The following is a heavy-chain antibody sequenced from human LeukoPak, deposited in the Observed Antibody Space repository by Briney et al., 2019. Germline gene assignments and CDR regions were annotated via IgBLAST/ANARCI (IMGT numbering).Heavy chain of an antibody. Sequence: SETLSLTCTVSGGSISYWYWSWFRQPAGKGLEWIGRIYSSGSTIYNPSLKSRVTMSVDTSTNQISLRLTSVTAADTAMYYCARKLASSTLKAGAFDIWGQGTMVTVSS. V-gene: IGHV4-4*07. CDR1: GGSISYWY. CDR3: ARKLASSTLKAGAFDI. CDR2: IYSSGST. D-gene: IGHD2-2*01. J-gene: IGHJ3*02.